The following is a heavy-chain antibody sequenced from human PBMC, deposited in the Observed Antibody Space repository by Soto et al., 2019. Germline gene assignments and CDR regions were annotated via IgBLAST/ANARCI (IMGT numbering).Heavy chain of an antibody. CDR1: GGSISSSNW. D-gene: IGHD2-15*01. Sequence: LRKTLSLTCAVSGGSISSSNWWSWVRQPPGKGLEWIGEIYHSGSTNYNPSLKSRVTISVDKSKNQFSLKLSSVTAADTAVYYCARAPPWAPPYCSGGSCYSYWFDPWGQGTLVTVSS. CDR2: IYHSGST. J-gene: IGHJ5*02. V-gene: IGHV4-4*03. CDR3: ARAPPWAPPYCSGGSCYSYWFDP.